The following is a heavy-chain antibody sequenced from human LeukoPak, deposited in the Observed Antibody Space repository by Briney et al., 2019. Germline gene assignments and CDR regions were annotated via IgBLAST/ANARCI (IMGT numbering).Heavy chain of an antibody. CDR2: INPSGGST. CDR1: GFTFSSYG. D-gene: IGHD3-10*01. V-gene: IGHV1-46*01. Sequence: GGSLRLSCAASGFTFSSYGMHWVRQAPGQGLEWMGIINPSGGSTSYAQKFQGRVTMTRDTSTSTVYMELSSLRSEDTAVYYCARGPTMVRGVGGENFDYWGQGTLVTVSS. CDR3: ARGPTMVRGVGGENFDY. J-gene: IGHJ4*02.